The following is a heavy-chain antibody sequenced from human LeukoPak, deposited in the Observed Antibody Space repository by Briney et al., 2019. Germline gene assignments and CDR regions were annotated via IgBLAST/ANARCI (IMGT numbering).Heavy chain of an antibody. Sequence: ASVKVSCKASGYTFTSYYMHWVRQAPGQGLEWMGIINPSGGSTSYAQKFQGRVTMTRDMSTSTVYMELSSLRSEDTAVYYCARARKTRNIYGDYVFLFDYWGQGTLVTVSS. CDR3: ARARKTRNIYGDYVFLFDY. CDR2: INPSGGST. CDR1: GYTFTSYY. D-gene: IGHD4-17*01. V-gene: IGHV1-46*01. J-gene: IGHJ4*02.